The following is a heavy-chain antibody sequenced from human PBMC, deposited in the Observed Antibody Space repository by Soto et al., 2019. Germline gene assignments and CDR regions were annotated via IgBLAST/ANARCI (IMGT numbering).Heavy chain of an antibody. CDR1: GYTFTTCG. J-gene: IGHJ4*02. Sequence: VKVSGRGVGYTFTTCGSTCVRQAPGQGLEWMGWISGYNGNTNYAQKLQGRVAMTTDTSTSTVYMELRSLRSADTAVYYCARGSAEAFDYWGQGTLVTVSS. CDR2: ISGYNGNT. V-gene: IGHV1-18*01. CDR3: ARGSAEAFDY.